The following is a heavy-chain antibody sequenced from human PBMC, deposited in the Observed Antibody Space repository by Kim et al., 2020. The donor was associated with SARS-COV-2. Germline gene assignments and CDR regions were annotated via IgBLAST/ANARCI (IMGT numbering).Heavy chain of an antibody. J-gene: IGHJ5*02. CDR1: GGSIGRSSYY. Sequence: SETLSLTCTVSGGSIGRSSYYWAWIRQPPGKGLEWIATIYFSGSTYYNPSLKSRLAISLDASKNQFSLKLNSVTAADTAVYYWASRKFEYISGCTLCWFDPWGQGTLVTVSS. CDR3: ASRKFEYISGCTLCWFDP. CDR2: IYFSGST. D-gene: IGHD6-19*01. V-gene: IGHV4-39*01.